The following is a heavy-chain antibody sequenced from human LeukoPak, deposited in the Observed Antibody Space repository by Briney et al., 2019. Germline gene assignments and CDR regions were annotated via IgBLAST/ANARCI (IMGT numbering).Heavy chain of an antibody. CDR2: ISAYNGVT. Sequence: GASVKVSCKTSGFTFNTYGITWVRQAPGQGLEWMGWISAYNGVTNYAQKLQGRVTMTTDTSTSTAYMELRSLRSDDTAMYYCAREERGYSGDYWGQGTLVTVSS. V-gene: IGHV1-18*01. D-gene: IGHD5-18*01. J-gene: IGHJ4*02. CDR3: AREERGYSGDY. CDR1: GFTFNTYG.